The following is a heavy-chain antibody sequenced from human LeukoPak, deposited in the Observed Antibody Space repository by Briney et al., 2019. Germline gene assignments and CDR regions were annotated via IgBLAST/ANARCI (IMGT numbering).Heavy chain of an antibody. V-gene: IGHV1-2*02. Sequence: ASVKVSCKASGYTFTGYYIQWVRQAPGQGLEWMGWINPNSGGTNYAQKFQGRVTMTRDTSISTAYMELSSLRSDDTAVYYCAADPRGGSPGYYYYYYGMDVWGQGTTVTVSS. CDR3: AADPRGGSPGYYYYYYGMDV. CDR1: GYTFTGYY. D-gene: IGHD5-18*01. J-gene: IGHJ6*02. CDR2: INPNSGGT.